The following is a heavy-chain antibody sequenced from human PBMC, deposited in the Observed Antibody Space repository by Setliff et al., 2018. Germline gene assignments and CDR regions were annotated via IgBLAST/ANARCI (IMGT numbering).Heavy chain of an antibody. CDR2: IIPILGIA. V-gene: IGHV1-69*10. CDR3: ARVYYGSGSYLGAFDI. D-gene: IGHD3-10*01. Sequence: ASVKVSCKASGGTFSSYAISWVRQAPGQGLEWMGGIIPILGIANYAQKFQGRVTITADKSTSTAYMELSCLRSEDTAVYYCARVYYGSGSYLGAFDIWGQGTMVTVSS. CDR1: GGTFSSYA. J-gene: IGHJ3*02.